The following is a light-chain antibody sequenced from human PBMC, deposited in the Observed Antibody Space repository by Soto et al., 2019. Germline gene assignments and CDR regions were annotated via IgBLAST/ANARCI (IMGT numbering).Light chain of an antibody. J-gene: IGKJ1*01. V-gene: IGKV3-15*01. CDR2: GAS. CDR3: QPYNNWPRT. Sequence: EIVMTQSPATLSVSPGERATLSCRASQSVSSNLAWYQQKPGQAPRLLIYGASTRATGIPARFSGSGSGTEFSLTIRSLQYECFAVYYCQPYNNWPRTFGKGT. CDR1: QSVSSN.